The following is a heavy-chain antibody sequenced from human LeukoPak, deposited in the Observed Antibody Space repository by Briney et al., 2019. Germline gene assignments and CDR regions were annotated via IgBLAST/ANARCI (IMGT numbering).Heavy chain of an antibody. CDR3: AKEGCSSTSCHYYYYYMDV. D-gene: IGHD2-2*01. CDR2: ISGGGGAP. V-gene: IGHV3-23*01. J-gene: IGHJ6*03. Sequence: GGSLRLSCAASGFTFANYAMSWIRQAPGKGLEWVSAISGGGGAPYYADSVKGRFTISTDNSKNTLYLQMNSLRAEDTAVYYCAKEGCSSTSCHYYYYYMDVWGKGTTVTVSS. CDR1: GFTFANYA.